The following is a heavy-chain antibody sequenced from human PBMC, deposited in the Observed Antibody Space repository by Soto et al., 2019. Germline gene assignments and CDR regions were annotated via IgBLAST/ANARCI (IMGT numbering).Heavy chain of an antibody. J-gene: IGHJ4*02. CDR3: ARVRPPGSSWPHIDY. CDR2: IYYSGST. Sequence: PSETLSLTCTVSGGSISSYYWSWIRQPPGKGLEWIGYIYYSGSTNYNPSLKSRVTISVDTSKNQFSLKLSSVTAADTAVYYCARVRPPGSSWPHIDYWGQGTLVTVSS. CDR1: GGSISSYY. D-gene: IGHD6-13*01. V-gene: IGHV4-59*01.